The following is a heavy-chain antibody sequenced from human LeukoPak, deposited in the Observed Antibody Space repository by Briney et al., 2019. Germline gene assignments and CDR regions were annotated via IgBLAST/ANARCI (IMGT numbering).Heavy chain of an antibody. CDR1: GFTSDDYG. CDR2: ISSSGSTI. Sequence: PGGSLRLSCAASGFTSDDYGMMWVRQARGKGLEWVSYISSSGSTIYYADSVRGRFTISRDNAKDSLYLQMNSLRAEDTAVYYCAELGITMIGGVWGKGTTVTISS. D-gene: IGHD3-10*02. J-gene: IGHJ6*04. V-gene: IGHV3-48*03. CDR3: AELGITMIGGV.